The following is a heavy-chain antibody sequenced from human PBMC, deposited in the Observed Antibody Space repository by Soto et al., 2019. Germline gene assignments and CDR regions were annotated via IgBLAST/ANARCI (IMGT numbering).Heavy chain of an antibody. CDR2: INHSGST. CDR1: GGSFSGYY. V-gene: IGHV4-34*01. Sequence: QVQLQQWGAGLLKPSETLSLTCAVYGGSFSGYYWSWIRQPPGKGLEWIGEINHSGSTNYNPSLKRRVTISVDTSKNQFSLKLSSVTAADTAVYYCASLTTVTTLGRGYWGQGTLVTVSS. CDR3: ASLTTVTTLGRGY. D-gene: IGHD4-17*01. J-gene: IGHJ4*02.